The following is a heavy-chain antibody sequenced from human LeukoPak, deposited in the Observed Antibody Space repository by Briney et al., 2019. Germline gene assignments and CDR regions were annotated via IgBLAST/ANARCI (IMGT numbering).Heavy chain of an antibody. Sequence: AASVKVSCKASGGTFSNYAVSWVRQAPGQGLEWMGGFIPVFGPANYAQKFQGRVTITADESTSTAYMELSSLRSEDTAVYYCARAGEVYNGGSYLEYWGQGTLVTVSS. V-gene: IGHV1-69*13. J-gene: IGHJ4*02. CDR1: GGTFSNYA. CDR2: FIPVFGPA. D-gene: IGHD4-23*01. CDR3: ARAGEVYNGGSYLEY.